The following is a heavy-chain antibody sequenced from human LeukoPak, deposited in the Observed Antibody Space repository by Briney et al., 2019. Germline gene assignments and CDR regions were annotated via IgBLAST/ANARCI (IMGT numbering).Heavy chain of an antibody. CDR1: GYTFTSYD. J-gene: IGHJ6*03. V-gene: IGHV1-8*01. CDR2: MNPNSGNT. Sequence: ASVKVSCKASGYTFTSYDINWVRQATGQGLEWMGWMNPNSGNTGYAQKFQGRVTITADKSTSTAYVELSSLRSEDTAVYYCASRAIAVGGTTDYYYYYMDVWGKGTTVTVSS. CDR3: ASRAIAVGGTTDYYYYYMDV. D-gene: IGHD6-19*01.